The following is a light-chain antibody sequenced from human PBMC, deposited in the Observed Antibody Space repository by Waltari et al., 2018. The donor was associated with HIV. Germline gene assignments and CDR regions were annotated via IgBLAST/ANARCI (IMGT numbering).Light chain of an antibody. J-gene: IGLJ3*02. CDR3: AAWDDSLNGWV. Sequence: QSVLTQPPSASGTPGQRVTISCSGSRSHIGRNIVNWYQQLPGTAPKLLIYSNNQRPSGVPDRFSGSKSGTSASLAISGLQSEDEADYYCAAWDDSLNGWVFGGGTKLTVL. CDR1: RSHIGRNI. CDR2: SNN. V-gene: IGLV1-44*01.